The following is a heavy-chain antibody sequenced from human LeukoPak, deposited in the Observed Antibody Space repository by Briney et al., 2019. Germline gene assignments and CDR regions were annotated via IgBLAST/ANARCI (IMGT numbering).Heavy chain of an antibody. CDR3: ATLDKELDY. V-gene: IGHV3-48*01. D-gene: IGHD1-26*01. J-gene: IGHJ4*02. CDR2: ISSSSSTI. CDR1: GFTFSSYS. Sequence: GGSLRLSCAASGFTFSSYSMNWVRQAPGKGLEWVSYISSSSSTIYYADSVKGRFTISRDNAKNSLYLQMNSLGAEDTAVYYCATLDKELDYWGQGTLVTVSS.